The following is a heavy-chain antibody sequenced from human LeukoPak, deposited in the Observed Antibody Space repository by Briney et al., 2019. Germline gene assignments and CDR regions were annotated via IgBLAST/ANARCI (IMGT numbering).Heavy chain of an antibody. D-gene: IGHD4-17*01. J-gene: IGHJ4*02. CDR1: GYTLTELS. CDR2: FDPEDGET. Sequence: ASVKVSCKVSGYTLTELSMHWVRQAPGKGLEWMGGFDPEDGETIYAQKFQGRVTMTEDTSTDTAYMELSSLRSEDAAVYYCATVRAPFYGDYEGFDYWGQGTLVTVSS. CDR3: ATVRAPFYGDYEGFDY. V-gene: IGHV1-24*01.